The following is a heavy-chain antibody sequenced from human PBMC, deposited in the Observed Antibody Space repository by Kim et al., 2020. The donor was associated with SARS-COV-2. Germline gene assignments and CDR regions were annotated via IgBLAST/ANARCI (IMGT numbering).Heavy chain of an antibody. D-gene: IGHD2-15*01. CDR3: ARVDIVVVVAAFDI. J-gene: IGHJ3*02. CDR1: GGSISSGGYY. Sequence: SETLSLTCTVSGGSISSGGYYWSWIRQHPGKGLEWIGYIYYSGSTYYNPSLKSRVTISVDTSKNQFSLKLSSVTAADTAVYYCARVDIVVVVAAFDIWGQGTMVTVSS. V-gene: IGHV4-31*03. CDR2: IYYSGST.